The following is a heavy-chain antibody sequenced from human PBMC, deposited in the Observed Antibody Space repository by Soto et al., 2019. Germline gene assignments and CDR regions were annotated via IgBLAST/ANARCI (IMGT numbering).Heavy chain of an antibody. CDR3: ASGSGWSRPFDY. CDR2: INPSGYST. J-gene: IGHJ4*02. D-gene: IGHD6-19*01. CDR1: GYSFTSYY. Sequence: QVQLVQSGAEVKKPGASVKVSCKASGYSFTSYYMHWVRQAPGQGLEWMGYINPSGYSTSNTQKFQGRVTMTRDPSTNTVYMELSSLRSEDTAVYYCASGSGWSRPFDYWGQGTLVTVSS. V-gene: IGHV1-46*03.